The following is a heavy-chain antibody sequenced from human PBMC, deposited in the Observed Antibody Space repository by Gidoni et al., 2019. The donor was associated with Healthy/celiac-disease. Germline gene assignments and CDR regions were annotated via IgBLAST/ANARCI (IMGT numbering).Heavy chain of an antibody. CDR3: AKEKAWDLNYYYYGMDV. D-gene: IGHD1-26*01. CDR1: GFTFSSYA. V-gene: IGHV3-23*01. J-gene: IGHJ6*02. CDR2: ISGSGGST. Sequence: EVQLLESGGGLVQPGGSLSLSCAASGFTFSSYAMSWVRQAPGKGLEWVSAISGSGGSTYYADSVKGRFTISRDNFKNTLYLQMNSLRAEDTAVYYCAKEKAWDLNYYYYGMDVWGQGTTVTVSS.